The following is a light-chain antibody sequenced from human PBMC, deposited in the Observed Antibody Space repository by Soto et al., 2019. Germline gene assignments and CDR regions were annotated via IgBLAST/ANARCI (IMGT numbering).Light chain of an antibody. CDR3: AAWDDSLSAHVV. Sequence: VLTQPPSASGTPGQRVTISCSGSSSNIGSNYVYWYQQLPGTAPKLLIYRNNQRPSGVPDRFSGSKSGTSASLAISGLRSEDEADYYCAAWDDSLSAHVVFGGGTKLTVL. CDR1: SSNIGSNY. CDR2: RNN. V-gene: IGLV1-47*01. J-gene: IGLJ2*01.